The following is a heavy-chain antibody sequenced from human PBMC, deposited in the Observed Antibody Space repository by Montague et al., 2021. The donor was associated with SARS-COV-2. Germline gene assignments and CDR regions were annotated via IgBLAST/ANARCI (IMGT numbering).Heavy chain of an antibody. D-gene: IGHD3-10*01. V-gene: IGHV3-48*03. CDR2: ISNSGDTK. CDR1: GFIFSSYE. CDR3: AKGFTYYFASGGYPNYFDP. J-gene: IGHJ5*02. Sequence: SLRLSCAASGFIFSSYEMNWVRQAPGKGLEWVSYISNSGDTKYYADSVKGRFIISRDNSRNTVYMQMNNLRAEDTAVYYCAKGFTYYFASGGYPNYFDPWGQGTLVSVSS.